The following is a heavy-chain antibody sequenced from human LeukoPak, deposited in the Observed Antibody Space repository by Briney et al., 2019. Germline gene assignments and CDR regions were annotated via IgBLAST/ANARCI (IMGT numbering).Heavy chain of an antibody. J-gene: IGHJ6*02. CDR3: ARINDFWSGPTLAV. CDR1: GGSISSGGHS. Sequence: SETLSLTCTVAGGSISSGGHSWSWIRQPPGKGLEWIGDIYHSGSGSTYYNPSLKSRVTISIDTSKNQFSLKLNSVTAADTAVYYCARINDFWSGPTLAVWGQGTTVTVSS. D-gene: IGHD3-3*01. V-gene: IGHV4-30-2*01. CDR2: IYHSGSGST.